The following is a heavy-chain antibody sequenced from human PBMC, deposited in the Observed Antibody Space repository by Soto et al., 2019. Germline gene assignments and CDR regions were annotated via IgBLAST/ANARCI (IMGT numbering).Heavy chain of an antibody. D-gene: IGHD6-13*01. V-gene: IGHV2-26*04. J-gene: IGHJ5*02. CDR1: GFSLSNAGLG. CDR3: ASTYSTSWYWFDP. CDR2: IFSNDEK. Sequence: QVTVKESGPVLVKPTETLTLTCTVSGFSLSNAGLGVSWIRQPPGKALEWLAHIFSNDEKSYSTSLKSRLTISKDTSKSQVLLTMPNMDPVDTATYYCASTYSTSWYWFDPWGQGTLVTVSS.